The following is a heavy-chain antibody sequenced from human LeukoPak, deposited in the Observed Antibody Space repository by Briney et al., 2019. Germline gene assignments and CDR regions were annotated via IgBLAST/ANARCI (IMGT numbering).Heavy chain of an antibody. CDR1: GFTFRNYW. CDR3: VRESSAWELDY. CDR2: INSDGSST. J-gene: IGHJ4*02. V-gene: IGHV3-74*01. Sequence: PGGSLRLCCAASGFTFRNYWMHWVRQASGKCLVWVSRINSDGSSTTYADSVKGRLTISRDNAKNTLYLQMSSLRAEDTAVYYCVRESSAWELDYWGQGTLVTVSS. D-gene: IGHD6-19*01.